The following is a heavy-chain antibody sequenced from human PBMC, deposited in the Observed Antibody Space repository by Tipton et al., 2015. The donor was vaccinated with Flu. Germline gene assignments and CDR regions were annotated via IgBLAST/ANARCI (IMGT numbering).Heavy chain of an antibody. CDR3: VSLPGIKGARGADY. D-gene: IGHD1-26*01. J-gene: IGHJ4*02. CDR2: IKQDGSEK. Sequence: QLVQSGGGLVQPGGSLRLSCAASGFTFSTYWMSWVRQAPGKGLEWVANIKQDGSEKYYVDSVKGRFTISRDNAKNSLYLQMNSLRAEDTAVYYCVSLPGIKGARGADYWGQGTLVTVSS. CDR1: GFTFSTYW. V-gene: IGHV3-7*01.